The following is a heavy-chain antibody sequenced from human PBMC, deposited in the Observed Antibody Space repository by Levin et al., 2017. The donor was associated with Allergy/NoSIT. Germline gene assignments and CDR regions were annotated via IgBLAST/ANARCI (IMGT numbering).Heavy chain of an antibody. J-gene: IGHJ4*02. CDR3: AKDHPSSGWPAFEV. D-gene: IGHD6-19*01. CDR2: ITNNNGKT. CDR1: GFRVETFA. V-gene: IGHV3-23*01. Sequence: PGGSLRLSCAVSGFRVETFAMSWVRQTPGKGLEWLSAITNNNGKTYYADSVKGRFTISRDNSENTVFLQMNSLRVDDTAVYYCAKDHPSSGWPAFEVWGQGILVTVSS.